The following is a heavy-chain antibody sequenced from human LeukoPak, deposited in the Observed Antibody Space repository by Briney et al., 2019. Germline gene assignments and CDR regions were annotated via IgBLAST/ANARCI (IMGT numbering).Heavy chain of an antibody. Sequence: GGSLRLSCAASGFTFSSYAMHWVRQAPGKGLEWLAQIWYDGSNKYYVDSVKGRFTTSRDNSKNTVYLQMNSLRAEDTAVYFCARDGQQLAPYAMDVWGQGTTVTVSS. J-gene: IGHJ6*02. V-gene: IGHV3-33*08. CDR3: ARDGQQLAPYAMDV. CDR1: GFTFSSYA. D-gene: IGHD6-13*01. CDR2: IWYDGSNK.